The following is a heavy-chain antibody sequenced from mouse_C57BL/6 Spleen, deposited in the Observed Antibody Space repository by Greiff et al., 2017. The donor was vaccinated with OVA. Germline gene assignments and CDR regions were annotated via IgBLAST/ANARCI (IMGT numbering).Heavy chain of an antibody. Sequence: VQLQQSGAELVKPGASVKISCKASGYAFSSYWMNWVKQRPGKGLEWIGQIYPGDGDTNYNGKFKGKATLTADKSSSTAYMQLSSLTSEDSAVYYCAREGYDDAMDYWGQGTSVTVSS. CDR3: AREGYDDAMDY. J-gene: IGHJ4*01. V-gene: IGHV1-80*01. CDR1: GYAFSSYW. D-gene: IGHD2-2*01. CDR2: IYPGDGDT.